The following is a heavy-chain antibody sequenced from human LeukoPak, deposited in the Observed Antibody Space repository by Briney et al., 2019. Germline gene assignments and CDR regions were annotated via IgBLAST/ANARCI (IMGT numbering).Heavy chain of an antibody. CDR2: ISGSGDNT. D-gene: IGHD2-15*01. CDR1: GFTFSSYA. V-gene: IGHV3-23*01. Sequence: PGGSLRLSCAASGFTFSSYAMSWVRQVPGKGLEWVSVISGSGDNTYYADSVRGRFIISRDNAKNTLYLQMNSLRAEDTAVYYCSRNLELSAATLPGFWGQGTLVTVSS. CDR3: SRNLELSAATLPGF. J-gene: IGHJ4*02.